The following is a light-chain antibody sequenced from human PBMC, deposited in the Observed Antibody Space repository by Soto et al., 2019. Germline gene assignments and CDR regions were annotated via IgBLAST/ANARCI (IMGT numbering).Light chain of an antibody. J-gene: IGKJ4*01. CDR1: QDISEY. Sequence: DSQLTQSPSFLSASVGDRVTITCRASQDISEYLAWYQQRRAKAPKLLIYAASTLQSGVPSRFSGSGSGTEFTLTISSLQPEDFATYSCLQLTSYPLTCGGGTKVEIK. V-gene: IGKV1-9*01. CDR3: LQLTSYPLT. CDR2: AAS.